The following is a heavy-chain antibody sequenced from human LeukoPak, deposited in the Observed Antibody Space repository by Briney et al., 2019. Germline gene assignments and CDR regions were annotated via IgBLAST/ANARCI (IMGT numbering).Heavy chain of an antibody. V-gene: IGHV1-69*06. J-gene: IGHJ3*02. D-gene: IGHD2-2*02. CDR3: ARHNDVPAAIFGAFGI. CDR1: GGTFSSYA. Sequence: SVKVSCKASGGTFSSYAISWVRQAPGQGLEWMGGIIPIFGTANYAQKFQGRVTITADKSTSTAYMELSSLRSEDTAVYYCARHNDVPAAIFGAFGIWGQGTMVTVSS. CDR2: IIPIFGTA.